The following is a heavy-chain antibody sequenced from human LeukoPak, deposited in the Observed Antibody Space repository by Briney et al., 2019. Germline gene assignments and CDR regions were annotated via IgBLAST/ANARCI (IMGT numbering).Heavy chain of an antibody. J-gene: IGHJ4*02. V-gene: IGHV3-21*01. CDR2: ISSSSSYI. CDR3: ARGVDYYDSSGYYYFDY. CDR1: GFTFSDYH. Sequence: GGSLRLSCAASGFTFSDYHMNWIRQAPGKGLEWVSSISSSSSYIYYADSVKGRFTISRDNAKNSLYLQVNSLRAEDTAVYYCARGVDYYDSSGYYYFDYWGQGTLVTVSS. D-gene: IGHD3-22*01.